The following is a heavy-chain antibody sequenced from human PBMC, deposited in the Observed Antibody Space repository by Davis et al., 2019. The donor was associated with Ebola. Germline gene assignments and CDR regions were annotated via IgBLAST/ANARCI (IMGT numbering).Heavy chain of an antibody. CDR3: TRAQQLDDY. Sequence: GGSLRLSCAASGFTFSGSAMHWVRQASGKGLEWVGRIRSKANSYATAYAASVKGRFTISRDDSKNTAYLRMNSLKTEDTAVYYCTRAQQLDDYWGQGTLVTVSS. CDR1: GFTFSGSA. J-gene: IGHJ4*02. CDR2: IRSKANSYAT. D-gene: IGHD6-13*01. V-gene: IGHV3-73*01.